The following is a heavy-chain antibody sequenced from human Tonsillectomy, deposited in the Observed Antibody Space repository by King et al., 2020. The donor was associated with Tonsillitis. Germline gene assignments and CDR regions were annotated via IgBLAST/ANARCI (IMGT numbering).Heavy chain of an antibody. CDR3: AREEXNGTFCYPFDP. J-gene: IGHJ5*02. CDR1: GGSVSGYY. D-gene: IGHD2-2*01. CDR2: IHYTGST. V-gene: IGHV4-59*02. Sequence: PLQESGPGLVKPSENLSLNCTVSGGSVSGYYWSWIRQPPGKGLEWIGYIHYTGSTKYTSSLKSRVTISLDTSKNQFSLKLNYVTAADSAVYYCAREEXNGTFCYPFDPXGQGTLVTVSS.